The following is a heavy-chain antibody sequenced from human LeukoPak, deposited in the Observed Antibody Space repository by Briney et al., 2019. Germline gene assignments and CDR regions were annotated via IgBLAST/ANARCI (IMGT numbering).Heavy chain of an antibody. CDR2: IRADGATT. CDR3: ARDNTGSYEY. J-gene: IGHJ4*02. D-gene: IGHD1-26*01. V-gene: IGHV3-43*02. Sequence: GGALRLSCAASGFTFGDYDMHWVRQAPGKGLGWVSLIRADGATTRYTDSVKGRFTISRDNSKDSLYLQMNSLRTEDTALYYCARDNTGSYEYWGQGTLVTV. CDR1: GFTFGDYD.